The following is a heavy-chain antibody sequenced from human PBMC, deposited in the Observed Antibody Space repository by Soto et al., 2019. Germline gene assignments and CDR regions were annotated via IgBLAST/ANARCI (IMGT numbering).Heavy chain of an antibody. Sequence: EVQLVESGGGLVQPGGSLRLSCAASGFTFSSYEMNWVRQAPGKGLEWVSYISSSGSTIYYADSVKGRFTISRDNAKNSLYLQMNSLRAEDTAVYYCARGGHYYDSSGYRKWGQGTLVTVSS. CDR2: ISSSGSTI. CDR3: ARGGHYYDSSGYRK. V-gene: IGHV3-48*03. D-gene: IGHD3-22*01. CDR1: GFTFSSYE. J-gene: IGHJ4*02.